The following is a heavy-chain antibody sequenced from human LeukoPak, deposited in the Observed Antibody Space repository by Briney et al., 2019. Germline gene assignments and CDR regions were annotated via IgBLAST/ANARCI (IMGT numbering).Heavy chain of an antibody. J-gene: IGHJ4*02. D-gene: IGHD5-18*01. CDR1: GFTFDDYA. V-gene: IGHV3-9*01. CDR3: ATYTAMVTYFDY. Sequence: GGSLRLSCAASGFTFDDYAIHWVRQAPGKGLEWVSGISWNSVTIGYADSVKGRFTISRDNAKNSLYLQMNSLRAEDTAVYYCATYTAMVTYFDYWGQGTLVTVSS. CDR2: ISWNSVTI.